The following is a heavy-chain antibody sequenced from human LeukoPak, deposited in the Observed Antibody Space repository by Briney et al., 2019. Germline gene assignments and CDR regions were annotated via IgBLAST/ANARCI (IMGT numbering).Heavy chain of an antibody. CDR1: GYIFTHYW. Sequence: GESLKISCQVSGYIFTHYWIGWVRQMPGKGLESMGIIYPADSDTTYSPSFQGQVTISVDKSISTVYLQWSSLKASDTAMYCCARQSRDGSKTRGYFFDYWGQGTLVTVSS. D-gene: IGHD3-10*01. CDR3: ARQSRDGSKTRGYFFDY. J-gene: IGHJ4*02. V-gene: IGHV5-51*01. CDR2: IYPADSDT.